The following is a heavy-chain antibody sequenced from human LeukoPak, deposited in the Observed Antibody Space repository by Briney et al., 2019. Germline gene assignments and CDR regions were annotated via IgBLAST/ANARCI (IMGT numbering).Heavy chain of an antibody. Sequence: GGSLRLSCAASGFTFSSYSMNWVRQAPGKGLEWVSAISGSGGSTYYADSVQGRFTISRDDARESVFLQMDGLRVDDTAVYYCARTYDFGRGPPGDAFDNWGPGTWVIVSS. J-gene: IGHJ3*02. D-gene: IGHD3-3*01. V-gene: IGHV3-21*01. CDR2: ISGSGGST. CDR1: GFTFSSYS. CDR3: ARTYDFGRGPPGDAFDN.